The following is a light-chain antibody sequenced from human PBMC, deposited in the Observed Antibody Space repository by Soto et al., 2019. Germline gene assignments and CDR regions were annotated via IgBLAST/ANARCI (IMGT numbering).Light chain of an antibody. CDR3: SSYTNTGTLIV. Sequence: SVLTQPASVSGSPGQSITISCTGTGSDIGSYDFVSWYQHHPGKAPKLLIYDVRHRPSGISIRFSGSKSGNTASLAISGLQAEDEAHYYCSSYTNTGTLIVFGGGTQLTVL. CDR1: GSDIGSYDF. J-gene: IGLJ2*01. V-gene: IGLV2-14*03. CDR2: DVR.